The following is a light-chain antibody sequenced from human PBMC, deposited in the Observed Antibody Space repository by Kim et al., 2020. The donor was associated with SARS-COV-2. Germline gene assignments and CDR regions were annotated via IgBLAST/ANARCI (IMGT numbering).Light chain of an antibody. J-gene: IGKJ5*01. V-gene: IGKV1-17*01. CDR3: LQHNTYPLT. CDR1: QALRHD. Sequence: ASVGERVTITCRASQALRHDLAWYQQKPGNAPKRLIYAAYTLQNGVPSRFSGSGSGTQFTLTISSLQPEDFATYYCLQHNTYPLTFGQGTRLEIK. CDR2: AAY.